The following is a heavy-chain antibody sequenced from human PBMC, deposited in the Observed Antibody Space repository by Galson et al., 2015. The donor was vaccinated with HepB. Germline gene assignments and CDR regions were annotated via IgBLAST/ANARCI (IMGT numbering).Heavy chain of an antibody. CDR1: GFTFSDYY. V-gene: IGHV3-11*06. Sequence: SLRLSCAASGFTFSDYYMSWIRQAPGKGLEWLSYISGSRTYTNYADSVKGRFTISRDNAKNSLSLQMNSLRAEGTAVYYCARVADADYGDHTYFDSWGQGILVTVSS. CDR2: ISGSRTYT. CDR3: ARVADADYGDHTYFDS. J-gene: IGHJ4*02. D-gene: IGHD4-17*01.